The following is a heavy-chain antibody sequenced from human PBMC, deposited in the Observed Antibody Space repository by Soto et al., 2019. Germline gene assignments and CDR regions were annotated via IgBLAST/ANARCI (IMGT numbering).Heavy chain of an antibody. CDR2: VSYDGNSK. CDR3: AKDESNGFYCFDY. Sequence: QVQLVESGGGVVQPGRSLRLSCAASGFTFSSYGIHWVRQAPGKGLEWVALVSYDGNSKYYADSVKGRFSISRDNSKNTLYLQMNSLRAEDTAVYYCAKDESNGFYCFDYWGQGTLVTVSS. D-gene: IGHD6-19*01. V-gene: IGHV3-30*18. CDR1: GFTFSSYG. J-gene: IGHJ4*02.